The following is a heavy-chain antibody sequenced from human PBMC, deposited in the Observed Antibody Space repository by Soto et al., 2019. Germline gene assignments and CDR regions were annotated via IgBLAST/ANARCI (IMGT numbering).Heavy chain of an antibody. V-gene: IGHV4-34*01. J-gene: IGHJ4*02. CDR3: ARGQWLQRSEY. Sequence: QVQLQQWGAGLLKPSETLSLTCGVYAESFSGYFWNWMRQPPGKGLEWFGEIHHSGNINYNPSLRSRVTFSLDTSKNQFSLNLSSVTAADTAVYYCARGQWLQRSEYWGQGTLVTVSS. CDR2: IHHSGNI. D-gene: IGHD6-19*01. CDR1: AESFSGYF.